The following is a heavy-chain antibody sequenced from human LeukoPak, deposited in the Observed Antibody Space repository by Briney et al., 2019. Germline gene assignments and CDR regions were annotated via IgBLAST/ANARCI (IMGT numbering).Heavy chain of an antibody. CDR3: ARGSIFGD. Sequence: PSETLSPTCTVSGGSISSYYWSWIRQPPGKGLDWIGYIYYSGSTNYNPSLKSRVTISVDTSKNQFSLKLSSVTAADTAVYYCARGSIFGDWGQGTLVTVSS. V-gene: IGHV4-59*01. CDR2: IYYSGST. J-gene: IGHJ4*02. CDR1: GGSISSYY.